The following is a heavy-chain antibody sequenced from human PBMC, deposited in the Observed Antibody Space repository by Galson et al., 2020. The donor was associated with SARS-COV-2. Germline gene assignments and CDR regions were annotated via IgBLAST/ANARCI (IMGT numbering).Heavy chain of an antibody. V-gene: IGHV2-70*04. D-gene: IGHD3-9*01. CDR2: IDLDDDK. Sequence: SGPTLVKPTQTLTLTCTFSEFSLSTSGMRVSWIRQPPGKTLDSLARIDLDDDKFYSTSLKTRLTISKDTSKNQVVLTMTNMGTVDTATYYCEWAHYDILTGYSREFDWWGQGTLVTVSS. CDR3: EWAHYDILTGYSREFDW. J-gene: IGHJ4*02. CDR1: EFSLSTSGMR.